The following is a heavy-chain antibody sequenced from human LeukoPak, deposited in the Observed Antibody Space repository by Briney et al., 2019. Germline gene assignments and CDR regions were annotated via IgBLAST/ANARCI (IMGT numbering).Heavy chain of an antibody. CDR2: INHSGST. Sequence: SETLSLTCAVYGASFSGYYWSWIRQPPGKGPEWIGEINHSGSTNYNPSLKGRVTISVDTSKNQFSLKLSSVTAADTAVYYCARGTGYPLIGWGQGTLVTVSS. CDR1: GASFSGYY. D-gene: IGHD3-22*01. V-gene: IGHV4-34*01. CDR3: ARGTGYPLIG. J-gene: IGHJ4*02.